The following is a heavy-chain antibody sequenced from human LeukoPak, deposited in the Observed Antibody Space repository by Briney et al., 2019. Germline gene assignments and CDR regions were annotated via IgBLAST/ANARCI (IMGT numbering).Heavy chain of an antibody. CDR3: ARDPAYYDSSGHFDY. D-gene: IGHD3-22*01. J-gene: IGHJ4*02. V-gene: IGHV3-30-3*01. CDR1: GFTFSSYA. CDR2: ISYDGSNK. Sequence: GRSLRLSCAASGFTFSSYAMHWVRQAPGKGLEWVAVISYDGSNKYYADSVKGRFTISRDNSKNTLYLQMNSLRAEDTAVYYCARDPAYYDSSGHFDYWGQGTLVTVSS.